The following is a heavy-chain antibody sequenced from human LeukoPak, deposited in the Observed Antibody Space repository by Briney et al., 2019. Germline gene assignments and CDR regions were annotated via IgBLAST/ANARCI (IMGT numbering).Heavy chain of an antibody. Sequence: GGSLRLSCAASGFTFSSYSMNWVRQAPGKGLEWVSSISSSSSYIYYADSVKGRFTISSDHAKNSLYLQMNSLRAEDTAVYYYARASDLQIPAYYYSMDAWGKGATVTASS. J-gene: IGHJ6*03. CDR1: GFTFSSYS. V-gene: IGHV3-21*06. CDR3: ARASDLQIPAYYYSMDA. CDR2: ISSSSSYI.